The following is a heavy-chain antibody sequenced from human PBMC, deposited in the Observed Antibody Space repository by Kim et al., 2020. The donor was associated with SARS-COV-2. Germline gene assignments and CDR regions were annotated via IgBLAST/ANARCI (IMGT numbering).Heavy chain of an antibody. J-gene: IGHJ3*01. Sequence: SVKVSCKASGGSFSNYAISWVRHVPGQGLQWMGEVIPFFGTTIYAQMFKGRVKITAVEAAATAYMELSSLRSDDTAVYYCARDIVAVAPKHTFSFWWQGTFITVSS. CDR3: ARDIVAVAPKHTFSF. D-gene: IGHD2-15*01. V-gene: IGHV1-69*13. CDR2: VIPFFGTT. CDR1: GGSFSNYA.